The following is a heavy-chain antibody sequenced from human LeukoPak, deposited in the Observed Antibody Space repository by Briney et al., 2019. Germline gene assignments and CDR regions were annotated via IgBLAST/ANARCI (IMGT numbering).Heavy chain of an antibody. Sequence: AGGSLRLSCAASGFTFSSYSMNWVRQAPGKGLEWVSSISSSSSYIYYADSVKGRFTISRDNAKNSLYLQMNSLRAEDTAVYYCARGAPYYYDSSGRGMDVWGQGTTVTVSS. CDR2: ISSSSSYI. J-gene: IGHJ6*02. CDR1: GFTFSSYS. CDR3: ARGAPYYYDSSGRGMDV. D-gene: IGHD3-22*01. V-gene: IGHV3-21*01.